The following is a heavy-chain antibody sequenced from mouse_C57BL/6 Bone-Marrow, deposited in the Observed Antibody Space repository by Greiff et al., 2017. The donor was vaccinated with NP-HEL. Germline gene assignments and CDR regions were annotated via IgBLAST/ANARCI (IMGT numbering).Heavy chain of an antibody. V-gene: IGHV5-4*01. CDR3: GREYGSSGYFDY. CDR2: ISDGGSCT. CDR1: GFTFSSYA. D-gene: IGHD1-1*01. Sequence: EVKLVESGGGLVKPGGSLKLSCAASGFTFSSYAMSWVRQTPEKRLEWVATISDGGSCTYYPDNVKGRSTISRDNSKNNLYLQMSHLKSEDTAMYYCGREYGSSGYFDYWGKGTTLTVSS. J-gene: IGHJ2*01.